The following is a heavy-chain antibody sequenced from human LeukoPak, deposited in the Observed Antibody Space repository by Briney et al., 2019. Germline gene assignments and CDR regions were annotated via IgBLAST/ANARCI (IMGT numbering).Heavy chain of an antibody. CDR2: IYHSGRT. V-gene: IGHV4-4*02. Sequence: SETLSLTCTVSGGSISSSTWWSWVRPPPGKGLEWIGEIYHSGRTNFNPSLKSRVTISVDKSKNQFSLRLNSVTAADTAVYYCARVQFSSGSLDYWGQGTLVTVSS. D-gene: IGHD6-19*01. CDR1: GGSISSSTW. CDR3: ARVQFSSGSLDY. J-gene: IGHJ4*02.